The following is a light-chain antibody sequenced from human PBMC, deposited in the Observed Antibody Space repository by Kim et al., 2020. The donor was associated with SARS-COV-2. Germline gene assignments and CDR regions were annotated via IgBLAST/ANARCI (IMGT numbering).Light chain of an antibody. J-gene: IGKJ1*01. CDR1: QSVSSN. Sequence: EIVMTQSPATLSVSPGEPATLSCRPSQSVSSNVAWYQQKPGQAPRLLIYGASTRATDIPARFSGSGSGTDFTLTISSLQSEDLAVYHCQQYDDWPPWTFGQGTKVDIK. CDR3: QQYDDWPPWT. V-gene: IGKV3-15*01. CDR2: GAS.